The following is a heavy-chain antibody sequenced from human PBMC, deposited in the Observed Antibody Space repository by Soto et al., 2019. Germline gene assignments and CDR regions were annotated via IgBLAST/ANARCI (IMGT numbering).Heavy chain of an antibody. CDR1: GGTFSSYA. J-gene: IGHJ6*02. CDR2: IIPIFGTA. Sequence: QVQLVQSGAEVKKPGSSVKVSCKASGGTFSSYAISWVRQAPGQGLEWMGGIIPIFGTANYAQKFQGRVTITAAESTSTAYMELSSLRSEDTAVYYCARGDIVVVPAAFEYYYGMDVWGQGTTVTVSS. V-gene: IGHV1-69*01. D-gene: IGHD2-2*01. CDR3: ARGDIVVVPAAFEYYYGMDV.